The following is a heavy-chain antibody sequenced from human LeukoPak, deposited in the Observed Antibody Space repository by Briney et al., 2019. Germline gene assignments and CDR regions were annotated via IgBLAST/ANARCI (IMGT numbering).Heavy chain of an antibody. D-gene: IGHD6-19*01. J-gene: IGHJ4*02. CDR2: ISYDGSNK. Sequence: LSGGSLRLSCAASGFTFSSYAMHWVRQAPGKGLEWVAVISYDGSNKYYADSVKGRFTIPRDNSKNTLYLQMNSLRAEDTAVYYCARDIHSSGWYLGYWGQGTLVTVSS. CDR1: GFTFSSYA. CDR3: ARDIHSSGWYLGY. V-gene: IGHV3-30-3*01.